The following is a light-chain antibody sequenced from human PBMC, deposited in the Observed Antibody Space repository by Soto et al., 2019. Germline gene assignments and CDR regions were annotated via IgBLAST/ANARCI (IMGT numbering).Light chain of an antibody. CDR1: QGISRY. CDR2: LAS. V-gene: IGKV1-39*01. J-gene: IGKJ1*01. CDR3: QQSYSTPPST. Sequence: DILMTQSPSSLSASVGDRVILTCRASQGISRYLNWYQQKPGKAPKLLIYLASSLQSGVPSRFSGSGSGTDFTLTISSLQPEDFATYYCQQSYSTPPSTFGQGTKVDIK.